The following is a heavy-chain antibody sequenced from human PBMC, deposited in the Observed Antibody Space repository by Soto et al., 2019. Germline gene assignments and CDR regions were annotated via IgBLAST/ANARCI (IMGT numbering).Heavy chain of an antibody. CDR3: ARESEDLTSKFDY. Sequence: SLRLSCAASGFTFTRYSMNWVRQAPGKGLEWVSSISSTTNYIYYGDSMKGRFTIPRDNAKNSLYLEMNSLRAEDTAVYYCARESEDLTSKFDYWGQGTLVTVSS. V-gene: IGHV3-21*06. CDR2: ISSTTNYI. J-gene: IGHJ4*02. CDR1: GFTFTRYS.